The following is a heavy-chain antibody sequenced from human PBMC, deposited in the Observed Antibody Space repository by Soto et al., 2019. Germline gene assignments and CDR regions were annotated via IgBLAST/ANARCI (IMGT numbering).Heavy chain of an antibody. J-gene: IGHJ6*02. D-gene: IGHD3-10*01. V-gene: IGHV3-9*01. CDR1: GFTFVDYA. Sequence: EQLVESGGGLVQPGRSLRLSCAASGFTFVDYAMHWVRQAPGKGLEWVSGINWNSGSIGYADSVKGRFTISRDNAKTSLYLQMNSLRAEDKAVYYCAKDRGSGSYADNYYYYGMDVWGQGTTVTVSS. CDR2: INWNSGSI. CDR3: AKDRGSGSYADNYYYYGMDV.